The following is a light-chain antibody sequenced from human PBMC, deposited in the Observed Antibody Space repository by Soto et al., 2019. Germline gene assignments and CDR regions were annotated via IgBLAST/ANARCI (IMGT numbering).Light chain of an antibody. V-gene: IGKV3-15*01. CDR1: QSVYTT. J-gene: IGKJ4*01. CDR2: SAS. CDR3: QQYNKWPLT. Sequence: EIVMTQSPATLSVSPGERATLSCRASQSVYTTLAWYQQRPGQDPRLLIYSASTRATGIPARFSGSGSGTEFTLTISSLQSEDFAVYYCQQYNKWPLTFGGGTTVEIK.